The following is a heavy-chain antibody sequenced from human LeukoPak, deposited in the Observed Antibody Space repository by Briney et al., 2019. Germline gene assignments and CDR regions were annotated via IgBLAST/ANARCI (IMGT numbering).Heavy chain of an antibody. V-gene: IGHV1-18*01. J-gene: IGHJ4*02. CDR3: ARDIATVVHQE. D-gene: IGHD2-2*01. Sequence: ASVKVSCKASGYTFTSYGISRVRQAPGQGLEWMGWISGYSGNTNYVQKFQGRVTMATDTSTSTVYMELRSLRSDDTAVYYCARDIATVVHQEWGQGTLVTVSS. CDR1: GYTFTSYG. CDR2: ISGYSGNT.